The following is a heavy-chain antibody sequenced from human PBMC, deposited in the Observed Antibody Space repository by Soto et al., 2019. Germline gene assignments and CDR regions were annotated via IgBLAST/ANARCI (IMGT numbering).Heavy chain of an antibody. Sequence: SLTLPCARSGDNGACIRAAWNWIHQSPSRGLEWLGRTYYRSKRYNDYAVSVKSRITINPDTSKNQFSLQLNSVTPEDTAVYYCARDMYVDYGMDVWGQGTTVTVSS. J-gene: IGHJ6*02. CDR1: GDNGACIRAA. V-gene: IGHV6-1*01. CDR2: TYYRSKRYN. D-gene: IGHD2-8*01. CDR3: ARDMYVDYGMDV.